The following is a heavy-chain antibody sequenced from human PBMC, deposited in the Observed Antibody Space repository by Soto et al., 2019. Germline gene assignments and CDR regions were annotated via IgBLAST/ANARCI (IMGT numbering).Heavy chain of an antibody. CDR3: ARVNTMIPNWYRWSAP. D-gene: IGHD3-22*01. CDR1: GGSFSGYY. V-gene: IGHV4-34*01. J-gene: IGHJ5*02. CDR2: INHSGST. Sequence: SETLSLTCAVYGGSFSGYYWSWIRQPPGKGLEWIGEINHSGSTNYNPSLKSRVTISVDTSKNQFSLKLSSVTAADTAVYYCARVNTMIPNWYRWSAPSGHETLVLVS.